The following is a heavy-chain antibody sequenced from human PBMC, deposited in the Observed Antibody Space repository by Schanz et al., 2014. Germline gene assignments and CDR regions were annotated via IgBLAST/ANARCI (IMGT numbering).Heavy chain of an antibody. D-gene: IGHD3-22*01. Sequence: VPLVASGGGLVQPGGPLRLSCAASGFTFSDYYMSRIRQAPGKGPEWVSYISSGGSDTYYADSVKGRFTISRDNSENTLYLQMNSLRAEDTAVYYCAKQHGVIQQVSDYWGQGTLVTVSS. V-gene: IGHV3-11*05. CDR2: ISSGGSDT. J-gene: IGHJ4*02. CDR3: AKQHGVIQQVSDY. CDR1: GFTFSDYY.